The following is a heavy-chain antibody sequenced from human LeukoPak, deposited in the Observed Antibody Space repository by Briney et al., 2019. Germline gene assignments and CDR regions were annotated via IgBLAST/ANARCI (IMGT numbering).Heavy chain of an antibody. CDR2: IYYSGST. Sequence: SETLSLTCTVSGGSISSYYWSWIRQPPGKGLEWIGYIYYSGSTNYNPSLKSRVTISVDTSKNQFSLKLSSVTAADTAVYYCARGYWRLRFLEWEMNWFDPWGQGTLVTVSS. D-gene: IGHD3-3*01. CDR3: ARGYWRLRFLEWEMNWFDP. J-gene: IGHJ5*02. CDR1: GGSISSYY. V-gene: IGHV4-59*08.